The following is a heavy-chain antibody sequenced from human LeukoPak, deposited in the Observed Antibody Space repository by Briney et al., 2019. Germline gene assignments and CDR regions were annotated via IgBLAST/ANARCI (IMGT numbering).Heavy chain of an antibody. V-gene: IGHV3-53*01. Sequence: GGSLRLSCAASGFTVSSNYMSWVRQAPGKGLEWVSVIYSGGSTYYADSVKGRFTISRDNSKNTLYLQMNSLRAEDTAVYYCARSYSNYLGFDYWGQGPLATASS. CDR3: ARSYSNYLGFDY. CDR2: IYSGGST. CDR1: GFTVSSNY. J-gene: IGHJ4*02. D-gene: IGHD4-11*01.